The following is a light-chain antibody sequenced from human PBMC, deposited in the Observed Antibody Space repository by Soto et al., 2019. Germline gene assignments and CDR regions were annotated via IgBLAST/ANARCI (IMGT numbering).Light chain of an antibody. J-gene: IGKJ4*01. CDR1: QSLVHNDGNTY. Sequence: DVVVTQSPLSLPVTLGQPASISCRSSQSLVHNDGNTYLNWFQQRPGQTPRRLMYKVSKRDSGVPDRFSGSGSCTDFTLKISRVEAEDVGVYFCMQRTHWHRSFGGGTKVETK. V-gene: IGKV2-30*02. CDR3: MQRTHWHRS. CDR2: KVS.